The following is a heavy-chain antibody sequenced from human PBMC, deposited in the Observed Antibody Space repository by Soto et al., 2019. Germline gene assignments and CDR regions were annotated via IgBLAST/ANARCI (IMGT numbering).Heavy chain of an antibody. CDR1: GYIFTGYW. CDR3: AREPYAIAEYDDAFDI. CDR2: IYPGDSDT. V-gene: IGHV5-51*01. Sequence: PGESKKISRTGSGYIFTGYWIGWVRQMPGKGLEWMGIIYPGDSDTRYSPSFQGQVTISADKSISTAYLQWSSLKASDTAMYYCAREPYAIAEYDDAFDICVQGPMLTVS. D-gene: IGHD2-8*01. J-gene: IGHJ3*02.